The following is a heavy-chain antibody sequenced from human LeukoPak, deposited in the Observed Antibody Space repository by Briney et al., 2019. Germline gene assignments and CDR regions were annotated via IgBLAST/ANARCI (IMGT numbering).Heavy chain of an antibody. CDR3: ARDGGRTSSDAVEI. Sequence: SETLSLTCAVYGGSFSDYYWSWIRQPPGKGLEWIGEINHSGSTNYNPSLKSRVTISVDTSKNQFSLKLTSVTAADTAVYYCARDGGRTSSDAVEIWGQGTMVIVSS. CDR1: GGSFSDYY. V-gene: IGHV4-34*01. J-gene: IGHJ3*02. D-gene: IGHD2-2*01. CDR2: INHSGST.